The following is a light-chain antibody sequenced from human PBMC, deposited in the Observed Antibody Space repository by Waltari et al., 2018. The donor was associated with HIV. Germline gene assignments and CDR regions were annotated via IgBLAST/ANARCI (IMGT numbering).Light chain of an antibody. J-gene: IGKJ4*01. CDR2: DAS. CDR1: ENISNY. CDR3: QQRRDWPLT. Sequence: EIVLTQSPATLSLSPGERATLSCTASENISNYLGWYQQRPGQAPRPLIHDASNRAPGVPDRFTGSGSEKYFTLTISSLEAEDFAVYFCQQRRDWPLTFGGGTKVEIK. V-gene: IGKV3-11*01.